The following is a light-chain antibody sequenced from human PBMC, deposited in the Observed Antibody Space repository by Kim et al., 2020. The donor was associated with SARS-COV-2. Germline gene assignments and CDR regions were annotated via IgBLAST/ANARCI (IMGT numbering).Light chain of an antibody. Sequence: DIQMTQSPSTLSASVGDRVTITCRASQSISSWLAWYQQKPGKAPKVLISKASTLESGVPSRFSGSGSGTEFTLTISSLQPDDFATYYSHQYKSLYSFGQGTKLEI. J-gene: IGKJ2*03. V-gene: IGKV1-5*03. CDR3: HQYKSLYS. CDR1: QSISSW. CDR2: KAS.